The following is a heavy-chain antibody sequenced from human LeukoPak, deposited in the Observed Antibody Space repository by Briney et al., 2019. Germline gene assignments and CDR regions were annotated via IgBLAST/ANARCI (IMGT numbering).Heavy chain of an antibody. V-gene: IGHV1-69*01. D-gene: IGHD3-3*01. CDR2: IIPIFGTA. CDR3: AIRFLEWLSRPYYYYYGMDV. Sequence: SVKVSRKASGGTFSSYAISWVRQAPGQGLEWMGGIIPIFGTANYAQKFQGRVTITADESTSTAYMELSSLRSEDTAVYYCAIRFLEWLSRPYYYYYGMDVWGQGTTVTVSS. J-gene: IGHJ6*02. CDR1: GGTFSSYA.